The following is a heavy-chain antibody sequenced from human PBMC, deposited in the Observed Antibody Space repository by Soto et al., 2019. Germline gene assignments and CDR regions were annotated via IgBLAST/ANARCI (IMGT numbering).Heavy chain of an antibody. CDR3: AIIMTHSDSFDI. V-gene: IGHV1-2*04. Sequence: ASVKVSCKASGYSFAGFYIHWMRQAPGQGLEWARSINCNSGATTHAQTFQDSVAMTRDTSVSKTYMDRDRMTSDDTAIYYCAIIMTHSDSFDIWGQGTVVTVSS. D-gene: IGHD3-16*01. J-gene: IGHJ3*02. CDR2: INCNSGAT. CDR1: GYSFAGFY.